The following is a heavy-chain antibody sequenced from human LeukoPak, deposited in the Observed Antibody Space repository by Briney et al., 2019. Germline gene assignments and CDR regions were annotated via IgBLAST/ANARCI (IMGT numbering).Heavy chain of an antibody. CDR3: ARSQWLRENNWFDP. V-gene: IGHV4-31*03. CDR1: GGSISSGGYY. Sequence: PSETLSLTCTVSGGSISSGGYYWSWIRQHPGKGLAWIGYIYYSGSTYYNPSLKSRVTISVDTSKNQFSLKLSSVTAADTAVYYCARSQWLRENNWFDPWGQGTLVTVSS. CDR2: IYYSGST. J-gene: IGHJ5*02. D-gene: IGHD5-12*01.